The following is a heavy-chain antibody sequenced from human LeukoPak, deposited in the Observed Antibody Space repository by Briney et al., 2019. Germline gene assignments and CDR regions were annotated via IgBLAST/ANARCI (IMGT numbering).Heavy chain of an antibody. J-gene: IGHJ4*02. Sequence: SGPTLVNPTQTPTLTCTFSGFSLSTNSMCVSWIRQPPGKALEWLARIGWVDDKYYSTSLKTRLTISKDTSKNQVVLTMTNMDPVDTATYYCARMITLSDGRYSSKTLDYGGQGTLVTVSS. CDR1: GFSLSTNSMC. CDR2: IGWVDDK. D-gene: IGHD1-26*01. V-gene: IGHV2-70*11. CDR3: ARMITLSDGRYSSKTLDY.